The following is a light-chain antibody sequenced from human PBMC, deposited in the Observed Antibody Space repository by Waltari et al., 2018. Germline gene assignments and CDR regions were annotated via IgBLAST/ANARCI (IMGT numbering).Light chain of an antibody. CDR1: QIVSDNY. CDR3: QQYGSSPKT. J-gene: IGKJ4*01. Sequence: VLTQPPGTLSLSPRESAHPSTRASQIVSDNYLAWYRQKPCQAPRALISAAASSATGIPARFRGSGTGTDFTLTISRLAPEDFAVYYCQQYGSSPKTFGRGTKVEIK. V-gene: IGKV3-20*01. CDR2: AAA.